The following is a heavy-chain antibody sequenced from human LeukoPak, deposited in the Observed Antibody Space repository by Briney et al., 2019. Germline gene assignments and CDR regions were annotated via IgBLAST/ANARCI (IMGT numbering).Heavy chain of an antibody. CDR1: GFTFSSYA. Sequence: GGSLRLSCAASGFTFSSYAMSWVRQAPGKGLEWLGRIKTKTEGEATDYAAPVKGRFTISRDVSKNTLYLQMNSQKTEDTAVYYCTTEADPYYMDVWGKGTTVTVSS. V-gene: IGHV3-15*01. CDR2: IKTKTEGEAT. J-gene: IGHJ6*03. CDR3: TTEADPYYMDV.